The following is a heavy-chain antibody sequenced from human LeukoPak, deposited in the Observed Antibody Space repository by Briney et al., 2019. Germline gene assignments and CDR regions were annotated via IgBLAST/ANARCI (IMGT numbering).Heavy chain of an antibody. V-gene: IGHV3-23*01. CDR2: ISGSGGST. CDR1: VFTFSSYA. CDR3: AKGSPAAAVYYYYGMDV. Sequence: GGSLRLSCAASVFTFSSYAMSWVRQAPGKGLEWVSAISGSGGSTYYADSVKGRFTVSKDNSKNTLYLQMNSLRAEDTAVYYCAKGSPAAAVYYYYGMDVWGQGTTVTVSS. J-gene: IGHJ6*02. D-gene: IGHD2-2*01.